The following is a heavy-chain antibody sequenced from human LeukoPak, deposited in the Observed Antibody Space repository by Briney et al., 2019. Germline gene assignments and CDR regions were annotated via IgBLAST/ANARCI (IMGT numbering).Heavy chain of an antibody. CDR3: RNCSSTNKNWIDP. J-gene: IGHJ5*02. V-gene: IGHV4-34*01. Sequence: SDTLSLPCAVWVEFYSVYYWLGTPHPPGRALVGIGEINHSSSTNYNPYLKSRLTISVDTSKNQFSLQLSAVTAADTAVEPKRNCSSTNKNWIDPWGQGNLVTVSS. CDR2: INHSSST. D-gene: IGHD2-2*01. CDR1: VEFYSVYY.